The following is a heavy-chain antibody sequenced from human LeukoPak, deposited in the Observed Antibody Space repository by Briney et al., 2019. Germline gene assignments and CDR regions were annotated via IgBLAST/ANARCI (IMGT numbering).Heavy chain of an antibody. V-gene: IGHV3-23*01. D-gene: IGHD2-2*01. CDR3: AKGNIAELPAAPYY. CDR1: GFTVSHNY. Sequence: GGSLRLSCAASGFTVSHNYMSWVRQAPGKGLEWVSSISGSYGTTYYADSVKGRFTISRDNSKNTLYLQMNSLRAEDTALYYCAKGNIAELPAAPYYWGQGTLVTVSS. CDR2: ISGSYGTT. J-gene: IGHJ4*02.